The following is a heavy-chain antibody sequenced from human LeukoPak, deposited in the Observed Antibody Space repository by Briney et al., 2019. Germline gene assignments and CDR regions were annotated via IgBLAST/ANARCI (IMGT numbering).Heavy chain of an antibody. J-gene: IGHJ4*02. CDR1: GYSISSGYY. CDR2: IYHSGST. D-gene: IGHD2-2*01. V-gene: IGHV4-38-2*01. Sequence: SETLSLTCAVSGYSISSGYYWGWIRQPPGKGLEWIGSIYHSGSTYYNPSLKSRVTISVDTSKNQFSLKLSSVTAADTAVYYCARHEVPAAIMGYDYWGQGTLVTVSS. CDR3: ARHEVPAAIMGYDY.